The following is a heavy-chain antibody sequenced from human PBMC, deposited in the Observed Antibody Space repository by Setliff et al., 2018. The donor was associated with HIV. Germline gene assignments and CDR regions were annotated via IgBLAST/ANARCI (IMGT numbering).Heavy chain of an antibody. CDR3: ANLMYAELRPLDIDH. V-gene: IGHV3-23*01. CDR2: LRGSGGIT. CDR1: GFTFTDYA. D-gene: IGHD1-1*01. J-gene: IGHJ4*02. Sequence: GGSMRLSCVPSGFTFTDYAMTWVRQAPGEGLQYVSALRGSGGITYYADSVKGRFTLFRDTSKDTLYLQMISLRADDTALSFCANLMYAELRPLDIDHWGQGTLVTVSS.